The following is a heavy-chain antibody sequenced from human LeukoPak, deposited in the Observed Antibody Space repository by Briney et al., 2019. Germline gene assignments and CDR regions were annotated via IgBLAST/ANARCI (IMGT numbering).Heavy chain of an antibody. CDR1: GGSVSDYY. CDR2: IYYTVST. Sequence: ASETLSLTCTVSGGSVSDYYWSWIRQSPGKGLEWIGYIYYTVSTSYNPSLKSRVTISADTSKNQFSLKLSSVTAADTAMYYCATRKLGNDYWGQGTLVTVSS. V-gene: IGHV4-59*02. CDR3: ATRKLGNDY. D-gene: IGHD7-27*01. J-gene: IGHJ4*02.